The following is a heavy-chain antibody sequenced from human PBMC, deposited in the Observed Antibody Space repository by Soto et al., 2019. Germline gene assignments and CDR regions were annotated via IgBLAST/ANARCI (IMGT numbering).Heavy chain of an antibody. CDR2: IWYDGSNK. V-gene: IGHV3-33*01. Sequence: GGSLRLSCASSGFTFSSYGMHLVRQAPGKGLEWVAVIWYDGSNKYYADSVKGRFTISRDNSKNTLYLQMNSLRAEDTAVYYCARDPTHYSSSTDYWGQGTLVTVSS. CDR1: GFTFSSYG. CDR3: ARDPTHYSSSTDY. D-gene: IGHD6-6*01. J-gene: IGHJ4*02.